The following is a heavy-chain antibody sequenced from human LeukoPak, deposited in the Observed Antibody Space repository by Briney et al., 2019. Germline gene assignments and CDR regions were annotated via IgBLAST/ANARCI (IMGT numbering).Heavy chain of an antibody. J-gene: IGHJ4*02. CDR2: ISSGSVTI. D-gene: IGHD6-19*01. CDR3: ARTSKVAGMFDY. V-gene: IGHV3-48*02. Sequence: GGSLRLSCAASGFAFSTYNMNWVRQAPGKGLEWVSYISSGSVTIYYADSVKGRFTVSRDNAKNSLYLQMNSLRDEDTAVYYCARTSKVAGMFDYWDQGTLVTASS. CDR1: GFAFSTYN.